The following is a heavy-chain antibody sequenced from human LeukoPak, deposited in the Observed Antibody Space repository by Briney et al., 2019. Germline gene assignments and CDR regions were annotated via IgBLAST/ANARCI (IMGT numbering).Heavy chain of an antibody. D-gene: IGHD6-13*01. CDR3: ARRAAAGLIPLYYFDY. CDR1: GGSFSGYY. V-gene: IGHV4-34*01. Sequence: PSETLSLTCAVYGGSFSGYYWSWIRQPPGKGLEWIGEINHSGSTNYNPSLKSRVTISVDTSKNQFSLKLSSVTAADTAVYYCARRAAAGLIPLYYFDYWGQGTLVTVSS. CDR2: INHSGST. J-gene: IGHJ4*02.